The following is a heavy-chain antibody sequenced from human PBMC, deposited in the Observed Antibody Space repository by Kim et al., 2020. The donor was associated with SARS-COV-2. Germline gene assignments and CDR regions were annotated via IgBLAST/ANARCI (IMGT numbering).Heavy chain of an antibody. V-gene: IGHV3-43*02. CDR2: ISGDGGST. CDR3: AKDMLQRWLQLSSPYFDY. D-gene: IGHD5-12*01. Sequence: GGSLRLSCAASGFTFDDYAMHWVRQAPGKGLEWVSLISGDGGSTYYADSVKGRFTISRDNSKNSLYLQMNSLRTEDTALYYCAKDMLQRWLQLSSPYFDYWGQGTLVTVSS. J-gene: IGHJ4*02. CDR1: GFTFDDYA.